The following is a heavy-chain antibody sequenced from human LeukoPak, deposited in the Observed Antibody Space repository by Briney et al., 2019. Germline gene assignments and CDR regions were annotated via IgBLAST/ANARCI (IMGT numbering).Heavy chain of an antibody. CDR3: TTAGPFPIRYFDL. CDR2: VKNEAEGGTI. J-gene: IGHJ2*01. V-gene: IGHV3-15*01. CDR1: GPTFNYAW. Sequence: GGSLRLSCEASGPTFNYAWMSWVRQVPGKGLEWVGRVKNEAEGGTIDYAAPGKGRFTISRDDSKRTLYLQMNSLKTEDTGVYYCTTAGPFPIRYFDLWGRGTLVTVSS.